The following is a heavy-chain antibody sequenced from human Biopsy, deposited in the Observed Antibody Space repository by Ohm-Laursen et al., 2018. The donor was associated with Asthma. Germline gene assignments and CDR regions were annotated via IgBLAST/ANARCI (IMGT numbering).Heavy chain of an antibody. V-gene: IGHV1-69*13. D-gene: IGHD6-19*01. Sequence: SVKVSCKAPGGTFSNFAISWVRQAPGQGLEWLGGIMTVFGTTNHAQKFQGRVTITADESTSTAYMEVTSLRSEDTAIYYCARCQVGYSSGWSLLLKKIYYSGMDVWGQGNAVTVSS. CDR3: ARCQVGYSSGWSLLLKKIYYSGMDV. J-gene: IGHJ6*02. CDR1: GGTFSNFA. CDR2: IMTVFGTT.